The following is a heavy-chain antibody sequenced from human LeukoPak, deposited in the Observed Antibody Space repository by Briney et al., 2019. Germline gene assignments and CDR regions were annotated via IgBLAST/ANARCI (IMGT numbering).Heavy chain of an antibody. CDR3: ARGYIVVVPAATADDAFDI. CDR2: IYYSGST. Sequence: SETLSLTCTVSGDSISSGDYYRSWIRQPPGKGLEWIGYIYYSGSTYYNPSLKSRVTISVDTSKNQFSLKLSSVTAADTAVYYCARGYIVVVPAATADDAFDIWGQGTMVTVSS. V-gene: IGHV4-30-4*01. D-gene: IGHD2-2*01. J-gene: IGHJ3*02. CDR1: GDSISSGDYY.